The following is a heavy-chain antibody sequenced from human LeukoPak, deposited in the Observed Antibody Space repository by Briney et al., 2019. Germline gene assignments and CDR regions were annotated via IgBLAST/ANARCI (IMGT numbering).Heavy chain of an antibody. CDR1: GFTFSTYA. CDR3: ARVKRYSREGVDY. Sequence: PGGSLRLSCAASGFTFSTYAMSWVRQAPGKGLEWVSGIVGSGVTTYYADSVKGRLTISRDNSRNTLYLQMNSLRAEDTAVYYCARVKRYSREGVDYWGQGTLVAVSS. J-gene: IGHJ4*02. V-gene: IGHV3-23*01. CDR2: IVGSGVTT. D-gene: IGHD5-12*01.